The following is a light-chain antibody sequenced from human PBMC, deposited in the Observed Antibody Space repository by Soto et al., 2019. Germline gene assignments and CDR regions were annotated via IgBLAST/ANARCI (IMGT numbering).Light chain of an antibody. V-gene: IGKV3-20*01. Sequence: EIVLTQSPGTLSLSPGERATLSCRASQSVSSSYLAWYQQKPGQAPRLLLYGASSRATGIPDRFSGSGSGTDFALTISRLEPEDCAVYYCQQYSSSPWTFGQGTKVEIK. CDR2: GAS. CDR3: QQYSSSPWT. CDR1: QSVSSSY. J-gene: IGKJ1*01.